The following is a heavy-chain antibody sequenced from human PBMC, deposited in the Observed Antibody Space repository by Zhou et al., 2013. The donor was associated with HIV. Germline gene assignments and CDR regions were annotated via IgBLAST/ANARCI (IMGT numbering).Heavy chain of an antibody. D-gene: IGHD2-21*02. J-gene: IGHJ4*02. CDR2: INHSGSP. CDR1: GGSFSVHY. V-gene: IGHV4-34*01. CDR3: ASGGDSLDY. Sequence: QVQLQQWGAGLLKPSETLSLTCAVSGGSFSVHYWSWIRQPPGKGLEWIGEINHSGSPNYNPSLKSRVLISMDRSQNQFFLRLDSVTAADTAVYFCASGGDSLDYWGQGTLVTVSS.